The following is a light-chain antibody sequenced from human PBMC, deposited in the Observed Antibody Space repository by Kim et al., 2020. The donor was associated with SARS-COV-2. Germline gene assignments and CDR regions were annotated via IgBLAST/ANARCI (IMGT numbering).Light chain of an antibody. CDR2: EVT. CDR1: SSNIGAYDY. J-gene: IGLJ2*01. Sequence: QSALTQPPSASGSPGQSVAISCTGSSSNIGAYDYVSWYQQHPGKAPNLVIFEVTKRPSGVPDRFSGSKSGNTASLTVSGLQAEDEAVYYCSSYAGSNNFVVFGGGTKLTVL. CDR3: SSYAGSNNFVV. V-gene: IGLV2-8*01.